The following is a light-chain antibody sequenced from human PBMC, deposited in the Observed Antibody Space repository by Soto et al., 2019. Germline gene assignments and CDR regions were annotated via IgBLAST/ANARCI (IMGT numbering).Light chain of an antibody. CDR2: LGS. Sequence: DIVMTQSPLSLPVTPGEPVSISCRSSQSLLHSNGYNYLDWYLQKPGQSPQLLIYLGSNRASGVADRFSGSGSGSDFTLKISRVEAEDVGFYYCMQALQTPITFGQGTRLEIK. CDR3: MQALQTPIT. CDR1: QSLLHSNGYNY. V-gene: IGKV2-28*01. J-gene: IGKJ5*01.